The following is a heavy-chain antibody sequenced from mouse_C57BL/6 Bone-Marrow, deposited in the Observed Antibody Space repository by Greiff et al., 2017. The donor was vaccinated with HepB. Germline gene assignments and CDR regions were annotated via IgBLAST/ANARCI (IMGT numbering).Heavy chain of an antibody. CDR2: ISNGGGST. CDR3: ARAIYGNYDFYAMDY. V-gene: IGHV5-12*01. J-gene: IGHJ4*01. D-gene: IGHD2-1*01. CDR1: GFTFSDYY. Sequence: EVHLVESGGGLVQPGGSLKLSCAASGFTFSDYYMYWVRQTPEKRLEWVAYISNGGGSTYYPDTVKGRFTISRDNAKNTLYLQMSRLKSEDTAMYYCARAIYGNYDFYAMDYWGQGTSVTVSS.